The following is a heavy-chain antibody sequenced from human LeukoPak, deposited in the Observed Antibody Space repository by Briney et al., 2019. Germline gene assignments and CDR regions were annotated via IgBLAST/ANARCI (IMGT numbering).Heavy chain of an antibody. D-gene: IGHD4-17*01. CDR2: ISYDGSNK. Sequence: GGSLRLSCAASGFTFSSYGMHWVRQAPGKGLEWVAVISYDGSNKYYADSVKGRFTISRDNSKNTLYLQMNSLRAEDTAVYYCAKGWTTVTMLGGYFDYWGQGTLVTVSS. CDR1: GFTFSSYG. CDR3: AKGWTTVTMLGGYFDY. V-gene: IGHV3-30*18. J-gene: IGHJ4*02.